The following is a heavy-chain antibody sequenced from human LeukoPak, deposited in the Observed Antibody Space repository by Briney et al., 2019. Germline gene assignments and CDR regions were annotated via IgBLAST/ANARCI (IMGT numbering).Heavy chain of an antibody. CDR1: GGSISSSSYY. CDR2: IYYSGST. CDR3: AREAVVVTPYYYYYMDV. V-gene: IGHV4-39*07. Sequence: PSETLSLTCTVSGGSISSSSYYWGWIRQPPGKGLEWIGSIYYSGSTYYNPSLKSRVTISVDTSKNQFSLKLSSVTAADTAVYYCAREAVVVTPYYYYYMDVWGKGTTVTISS. J-gene: IGHJ6*03. D-gene: IGHD2-21*01.